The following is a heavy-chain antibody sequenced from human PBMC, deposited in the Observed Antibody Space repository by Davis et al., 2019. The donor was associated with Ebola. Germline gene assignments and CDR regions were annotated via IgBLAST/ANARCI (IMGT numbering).Heavy chain of an antibody. CDR3: ARSGQQRVGYFQH. CDR1: GYTFTSYY. D-gene: IGHD6-13*01. J-gene: IGHJ1*01. CDR2: INPSGGNT. Sequence: AASVKVSCKASGYTFTSYYMHWVRQAPGQGLEWMGIINPSGGNTSYAQKFQGRVTMTRDTSTSTVYMELSSLRSEDTAVYYCARSGQQRVGYFQHWGQGTLVTVSS. V-gene: IGHV1-46*01.